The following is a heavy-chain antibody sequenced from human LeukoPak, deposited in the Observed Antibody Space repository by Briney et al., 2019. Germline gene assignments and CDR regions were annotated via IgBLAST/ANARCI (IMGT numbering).Heavy chain of an antibody. Sequence: ASVKVSCKASGYTFTSYYMHWVRQAPGQGLEWMGIINPSGGSTSYAKKCKGRVTMTRDTYISTAYMELSRLRSDDTAVYYCARVYQDDYVDERFDPWGQGALVTVSS. CDR3: ARVYQDDYVDERFDP. D-gene: IGHD4-17*01. CDR2: INPSGGST. V-gene: IGHV1-46*01. CDR1: GYTFTSYY. J-gene: IGHJ5*02.